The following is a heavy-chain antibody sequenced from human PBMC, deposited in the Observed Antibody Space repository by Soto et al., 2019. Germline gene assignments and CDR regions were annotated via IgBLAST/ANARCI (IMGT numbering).Heavy chain of an antibody. V-gene: IGHV3-23*01. D-gene: IGHD6-13*01. Sequence: PGGSLRLSCVASGFTFSSYAMSWVRQAPGKGLEWVSTISTSGASTYYADSVKGRFTISRENSENTLYLQMNSLRAEDTAVYYCMKNQRYSTSSIDYWGQGTLVTVSS. CDR2: ISTSGAST. J-gene: IGHJ4*02. CDR1: GFTFSSYA. CDR3: MKNQRYSTSSIDY.